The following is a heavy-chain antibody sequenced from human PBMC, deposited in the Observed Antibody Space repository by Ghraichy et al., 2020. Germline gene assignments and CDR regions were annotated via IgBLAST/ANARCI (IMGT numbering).Heavy chain of an antibody. CDR1: GYTFTGYY. J-gene: IGHJ2*01. D-gene: IGHD6-13*01. CDR2: INPNSGGT. V-gene: IGHV1-2*02. Sequence: ASVKVSCKASGYTFTGYYMHWVRQAPGQGLEWMGWINPNSGGTNYAQKFQGRVTMTRDTSISTAYMELSRLRSDDTAVYYCARDRQQLVLGYFDLWGRGTLVTVSS. CDR3: ARDRQQLVLGYFDL.